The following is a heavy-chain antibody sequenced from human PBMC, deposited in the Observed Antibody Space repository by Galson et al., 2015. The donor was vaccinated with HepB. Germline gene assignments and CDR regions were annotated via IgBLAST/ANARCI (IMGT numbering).Heavy chain of an antibody. CDR3: AREGKGGYSGSGGY. CDR2: IIPIFGTA. V-gene: IGHV1-69*13. CDR1: GGTFSSYA. D-gene: IGHD5-12*01. Sequence: SVKVSCKASGGTFSSYAISWVRQAPGQGLEWMGGIIPIFGTANYAQKFQGRVTITADESTSTAYMELSSLRSEDTAVYYCAREGKGGYSGSGGYWGQGTLVTVSS. J-gene: IGHJ4*02.